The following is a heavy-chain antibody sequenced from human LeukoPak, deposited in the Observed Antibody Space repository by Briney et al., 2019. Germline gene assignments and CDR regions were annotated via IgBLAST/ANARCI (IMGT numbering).Heavy chain of an antibody. J-gene: IGHJ4*02. D-gene: IGHD6-19*01. V-gene: IGHV3-7*01. CDR1: GFSFSTYW. Sequence: GGSLRLSCAGSGFSFSTYWMSWVRQAPGKGLEWVANIKQGGSEKYYVDSVKGRFTISRDDSKNSLFLQMNSLRADDTAVYYCARARNTGWYGLGLGYWGQGTLVTVSS. CDR3: ARARNTGWYGLGLGY. CDR2: IKQGGSEK.